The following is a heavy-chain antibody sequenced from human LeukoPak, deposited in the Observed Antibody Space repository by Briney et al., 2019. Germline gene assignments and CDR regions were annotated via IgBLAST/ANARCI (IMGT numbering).Heavy chain of an antibody. J-gene: IGHJ3*02. CDR2: ISAYNGNT. Sequence: ASVKVSCKASGYTFTSYGISWVRQAPGQGLEWMGWISAYNGNTKYAEELQGRVTMTTDTSTSTAYMELRSLRSDDTAVYYCARNSSSCSDIWGQGTMVTVSS. V-gene: IGHV1-18*01. CDR1: GYTFTSYG. CDR3: ARNSSSCSDI. D-gene: IGHD6-13*01.